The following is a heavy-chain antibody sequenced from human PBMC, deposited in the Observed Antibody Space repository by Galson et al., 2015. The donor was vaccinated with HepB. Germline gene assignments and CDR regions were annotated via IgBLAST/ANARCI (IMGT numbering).Heavy chain of an antibody. CDR1: GFTFSTYS. V-gene: IGHV3-21*01. D-gene: IGHD2-21*01. Sequence: SLRLSCAASGFTFSTYSMSWVRQAPGGGLEWVSSIYNSNTYYAESLKGRFTISRDTAENSLFLQMNSLRAEDTAVYYCARDGGGLYQGDYFDYWGRGTLVIVSS. CDR2: IYNSNTY. J-gene: IGHJ4*02. CDR3: ARDGGGLYQGDYFDY.